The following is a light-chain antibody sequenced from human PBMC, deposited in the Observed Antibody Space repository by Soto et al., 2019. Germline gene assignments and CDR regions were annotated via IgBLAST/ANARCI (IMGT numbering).Light chain of an antibody. CDR1: QDITSY. CDR2: DAS. J-gene: IGKJ2*01. Sequence: DIQMTQSPSSLSASVGDRVAITCQASQDITSYLNWFQQKPGKAPKLLIYDASDLEPGVPSRFSGSGSGTDFTFTISSLQPEDFATYYCQQYANFPYTFGQGTKLEIK. CDR3: QQYANFPYT. V-gene: IGKV1-33*01.